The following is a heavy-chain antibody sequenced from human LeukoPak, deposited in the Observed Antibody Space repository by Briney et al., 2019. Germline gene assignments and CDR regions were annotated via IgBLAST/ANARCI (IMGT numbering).Heavy chain of an antibody. Sequence: SETLSLTCAVYGGSFSGYYWSWIRQPPGKGLEWIGEINHSGSTNYNPSLKSRVTISVDTSKNQFSLKLSSVTATDTAVYYCARGVSMIVVVIHDWYFDLWGRGTLVTVSS. CDR3: ARGVSMIVVVIHDWYFDL. CDR1: GGSFSGYY. V-gene: IGHV4-34*01. D-gene: IGHD3-22*01. CDR2: INHSGST. J-gene: IGHJ2*01.